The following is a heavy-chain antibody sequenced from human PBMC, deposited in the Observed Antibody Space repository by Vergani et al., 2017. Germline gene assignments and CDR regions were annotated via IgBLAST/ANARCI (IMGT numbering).Heavy chain of an antibody. CDR1: GGSFSGYY. J-gene: IGHJ6*02. V-gene: IGHV4-34*10. D-gene: IGHD6-6*01. CDR2: INHSGST. Sequence: QVQLQESGPGLVKPSETLSLTCAVYGGSFSGYYWSWIRQPPGKGLEWIGEINHSGSTNYNPSLKSRVTISVDTSKNQFSLKLSSVTAADTAVYYCARGALDSIAARPDYYYGMDVWGQGTTVTVSS. CDR3: ARGALDSIAARPDYYYGMDV.